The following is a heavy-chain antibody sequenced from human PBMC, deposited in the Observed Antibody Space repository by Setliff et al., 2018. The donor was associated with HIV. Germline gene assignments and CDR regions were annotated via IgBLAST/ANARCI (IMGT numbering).Heavy chain of an antibody. D-gene: IGHD3-22*01. CDR3: ARHMLYDSSGYTHAYFDY. Sequence: PSETLPLTCAVSGYSISSGHHWGWIRQPPGKGLEWIGSIYHSGSTYSNPSLKSRIAISVDTSKNQFSLRLSSVTAADTAVYYCARHMLYDSSGYTHAYFDYWGQGTLVTVSS. V-gene: IGHV4-38-2*01. CDR2: IYHSGST. CDR1: GYSISSGHH. J-gene: IGHJ4*02.